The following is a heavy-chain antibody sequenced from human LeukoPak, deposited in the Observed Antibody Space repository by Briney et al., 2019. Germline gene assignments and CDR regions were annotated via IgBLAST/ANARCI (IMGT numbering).Heavy chain of an antibody. CDR1: GGSISSYY. CDR2: IYTSGST. V-gene: IGHV4-4*07. CDR3: ARDGVSSSVRGAEYFQH. Sequence: SETLSLTCTVSGGSISSYYWSWIRQPAGKGLEWIGRIYTSGSTNYNPSLKSRVTMSVDTSKNQFSLKLSSVTAADTAVYYCARDGVSSSVRGAEYFQHWGQGTLVTVSS. J-gene: IGHJ1*01. D-gene: IGHD6-19*01.